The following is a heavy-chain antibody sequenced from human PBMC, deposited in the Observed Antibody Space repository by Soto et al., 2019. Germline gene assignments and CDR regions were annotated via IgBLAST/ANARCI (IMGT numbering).Heavy chain of an antibody. J-gene: IGHJ4*02. V-gene: IGHV3-23*01. CDR3: AKGVTYYDFWSGYYDY. CDR2: ISGSGGST. Sequence: GSLRLSFAASGFSFSSYAMSRVRQAPGKGLEWVSAISGSGGSTYYANSVKGRFTISRDTSQNTVYLQMNSLRAEDTAVYYCAKGVTYYDFWSGYYDYWGQGTLVTVSS. D-gene: IGHD3-3*01. CDR1: GFSFSSYA.